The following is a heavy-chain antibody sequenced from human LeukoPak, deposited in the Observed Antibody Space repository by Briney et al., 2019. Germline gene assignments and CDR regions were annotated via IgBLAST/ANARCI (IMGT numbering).Heavy chain of an antibody. CDR1: GFTFSSYA. D-gene: IGHD6-19*01. V-gene: IGHV3-23*01. Sequence: PGGSLRLSCAASGFTFSSYAMSWVRQAPGKGLEWVSAISGSGGSTYYADSVKGRFTISRHNAKSTVYLQMNSLRPEDTAVYYCARVQWAVSGLADWFDPWGQGTLVTVSS. CDR2: ISGSGGST. CDR3: ARVQWAVSGLADWFDP. J-gene: IGHJ5*02.